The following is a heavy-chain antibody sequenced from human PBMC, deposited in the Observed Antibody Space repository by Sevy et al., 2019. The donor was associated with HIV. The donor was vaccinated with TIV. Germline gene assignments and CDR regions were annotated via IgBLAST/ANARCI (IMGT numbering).Heavy chain of an antibody. V-gene: IGHV3-64D*06. J-gene: IGHJ4*02. CDR2: ISSDGGSK. CDR1: GFTFSSYA. D-gene: IGHD6-13*01. CDR3: VNGYIRSWYYFDY. Sequence: GGSLRLSCSASGFTFSSYAMHWVRQAPGKGLEYVSAISSDGGSKYYADSVKGRFTISRENSKNTLYLQMSRLRAEDTAVYYCVNGYIRSWYYFDYWGQGTLVSVSS.